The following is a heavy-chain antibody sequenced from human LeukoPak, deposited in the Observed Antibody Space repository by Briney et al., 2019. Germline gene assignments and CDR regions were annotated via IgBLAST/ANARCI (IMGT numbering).Heavy chain of an antibody. CDR3: ARNVHGGWYSDY. CDR2: INAGNGNT. D-gene: IGHD6-19*01. CDR1: GYTFISYA. Sequence: GASVKVSCKASGYTFISYAMHWVRQAPGQRLEWMGWINAGNGNTKYSQEFQGRVTITRDTSTSTAYMELRSLRSDDTAVYYCARNVHGGWYSDYWGQGTLVTVSS. J-gene: IGHJ4*02. V-gene: IGHV1-3*01.